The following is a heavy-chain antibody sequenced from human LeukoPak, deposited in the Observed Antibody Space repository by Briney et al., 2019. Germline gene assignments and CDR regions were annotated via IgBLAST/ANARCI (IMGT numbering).Heavy chain of an antibody. CDR3: ARDLVVVDDDAFDI. Sequence: SVKVSCKASGGTFSSYAISWVRQAPGQGLEWMGGIIPIFGTANYAQKFQGRVTITADESTSTAYMELSSLRSEDPAVYYCARDLVVVDDDAFDIWGQGTMVTVSS. CDR2: IIPIFGTA. D-gene: IGHD3-22*01. J-gene: IGHJ3*02. CDR1: GGTFSSYA. V-gene: IGHV1-69*01.